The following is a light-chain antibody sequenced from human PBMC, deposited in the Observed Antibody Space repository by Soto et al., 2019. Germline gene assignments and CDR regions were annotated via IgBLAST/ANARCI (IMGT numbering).Light chain of an antibody. CDR3: QQYDQWWT. J-gene: IGKJ1*01. CDR2: GAS. V-gene: IGKV3-15*01. Sequence: ETVMTQSPATLSVSPGERATFSCRASQSINTNLAWFQLKPGQAPRLLIYGASIRAAGIPARFSGSGSGTEFSLTICSLQSEDFGVFFCQQYDQWWTFGQGTKVEVK. CDR1: QSINTN.